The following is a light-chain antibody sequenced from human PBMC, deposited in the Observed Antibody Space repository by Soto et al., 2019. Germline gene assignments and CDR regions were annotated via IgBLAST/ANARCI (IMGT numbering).Light chain of an antibody. CDR2: EVN. CDR3: TSYAGGNNV. J-gene: IGLJ1*01. Sequence: QSALTQPPSASGSPGQSVTISCTGTSSDVGGYNYVSWHQQHPGKVPKLMVYEVNKRPSGVPDRFSGSKSGNTASLTVSGLQAEDEADDYCTSYAGGNNVFGTGTQVTVL. CDR1: SSDVGGYNY. V-gene: IGLV2-8*01.